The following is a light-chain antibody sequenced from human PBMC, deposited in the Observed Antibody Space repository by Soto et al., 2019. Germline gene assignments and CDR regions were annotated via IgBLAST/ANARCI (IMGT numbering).Light chain of an antibody. V-gene: IGKV4-1*01. CDR3: QQYYRPWT. CDR2: WAS. Sequence: DIVMTQSPDSLAVSLGERATINCKSSQSVFYSSNNKNYLAWYQQKPGQPPKLLIYWASTRESGVPDRFSGSRSGTDFTLTISSLQVEDVAVYYCQQYYRPWTFGQGTKVEIK. J-gene: IGKJ1*01. CDR1: QSVFYSSNNKNY.